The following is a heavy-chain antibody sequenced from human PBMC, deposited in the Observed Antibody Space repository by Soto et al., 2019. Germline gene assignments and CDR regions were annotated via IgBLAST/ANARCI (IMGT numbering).Heavy chain of an antibody. CDR1: GFTFSSYG. CDR2: IQDDGSNK. D-gene: IGHD2-2*01. Sequence: QVQLVESGGGVVQPGKSLRLSCAASGFTFSSYGMLWVRQAPGKGLEWVAVIQDDGSNKFYADSMKGRFTISRDNFKDTLYLQVNSLRADDTATYYCARWRRCQYGFHFDYWGQGALVTVSS. CDR3: ARWRRCQYGFHFDY. V-gene: IGHV3-33*01. J-gene: IGHJ4*02.